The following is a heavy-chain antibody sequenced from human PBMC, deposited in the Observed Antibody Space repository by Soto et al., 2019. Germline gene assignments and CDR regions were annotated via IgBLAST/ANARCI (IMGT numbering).Heavy chain of an antibody. D-gene: IGHD3-22*01. CDR1: GGSISSGGYS. CDR2: IYHSGST. V-gene: IGHV4-30-2*01. Sequence: QLQLQESGSGLVKPSQTLSLTCAVSGGSISSGGYSWSWIRQPPGKGLEWIGYIYHSGSTYYNPSLKSRVTISVDRSKNQFSLKLSSVTAADTAVYYCARESYVDYYDSSGYSIVDYWGQGTLVTVSS. CDR3: ARESYVDYYDSSGYSIVDY. J-gene: IGHJ4*02.